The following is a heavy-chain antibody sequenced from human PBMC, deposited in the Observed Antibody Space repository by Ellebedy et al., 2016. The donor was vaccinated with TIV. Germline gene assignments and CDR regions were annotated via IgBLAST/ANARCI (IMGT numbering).Heavy chain of an antibody. J-gene: IGHJ4*02. CDR3: TRGGIRPLDY. D-gene: IGHD3-16*01. CDR2: VNLDGSTT. CDR1: GFTFSSYW. V-gene: IGHV3-74*01. Sequence: PGGSLRLSCTASGFTFSSYWMHWVRQAPGKGLVWVSRVNLDGSTTNYADSVKGRFTISRDNAKSTLYLQMSSLKAEDTAVYYCTRGGIRPLDYWGQGVLVTVSS.